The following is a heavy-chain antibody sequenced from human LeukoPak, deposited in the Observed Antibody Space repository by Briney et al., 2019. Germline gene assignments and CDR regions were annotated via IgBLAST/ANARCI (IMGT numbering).Heavy chain of an antibody. CDR1: GFTFSTYG. Sequence: PGGSLRLSCAASGFTFSTYGMNWVRQAPGKGLEWVSYISSGGSTIYYADSVKGRFIISRDNAKNSLYLQMNSLRAEDTAVYYCARSPAYKGWLDPWGQGTLVTVSS. CDR3: ARSPAYKGWLDP. J-gene: IGHJ5*02. D-gene: IGHD2-21*01. CDR2: ISSGGSTI. V-gene: IGHV3-48*04.